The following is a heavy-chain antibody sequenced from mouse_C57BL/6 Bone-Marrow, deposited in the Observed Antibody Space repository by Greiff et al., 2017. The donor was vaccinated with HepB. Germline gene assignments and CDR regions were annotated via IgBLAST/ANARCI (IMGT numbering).Heavy chain of an antibody. J-gene: IGHJ1*03. CDR3: ARSYDYDNWYFDV. CDR2: ISNLAYSI. V-gene: IGHV5-15*04. CDR1: GFTFSDYG. D-gene: IGHD2-4*01. Sequence: EVMLVESGGGLVQPGGSLKLSCAASGFTFSDYGMAWVRQAPRKGPEWVAFISNLAYSIYYADTVTGRFTISRENAKNTLYLEMSSLRSEDTAMYYCARSYDYDNWYFDVWGTGTTVTVSS.